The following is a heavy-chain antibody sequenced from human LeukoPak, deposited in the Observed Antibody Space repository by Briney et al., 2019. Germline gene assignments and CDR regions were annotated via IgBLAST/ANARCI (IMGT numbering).Heavy chain of an antibody. J-gene: IGHJ5*02. CDR2: IKQDGSEK. CDR3: ARSYGGWFDP. V-gene: IGHV3-7*04. Sequence: GGSLRLSCAASGSTFTTYWMSWVRQAPGKGLEWVANIKQDGSEKYYVDSVRGRFTISRDNANNSVYLQMDSLRAEDTAVYYCARSYGGWFDPWGQGTLVTVSS. D-gene: IGHD3-10*01. CDR1: GSTFTTYW.